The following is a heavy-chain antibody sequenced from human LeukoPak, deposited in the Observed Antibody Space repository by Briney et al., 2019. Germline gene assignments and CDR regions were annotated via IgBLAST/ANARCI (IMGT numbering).Heavy chain of an antibody. D-gene: IGHD6-19*01. CDR3: ARAIGGLVTSGWYPFDY. V-gene: IGHV3-21*01. Sequence: TPGGSLRLSCAASGFTFSSYSMNWVRQAPGKGLEWVSSISSSSSYIYYADSVKGRFTISRDNAKNSLYLQMSSLRGEDTAVYYCARAIGGLVTSGWYPFDYWGQGTLVTVSS. CDR1: GFTFSSYS. CDR2: ISSSSSYI. J-gene: IGHJ4*02.